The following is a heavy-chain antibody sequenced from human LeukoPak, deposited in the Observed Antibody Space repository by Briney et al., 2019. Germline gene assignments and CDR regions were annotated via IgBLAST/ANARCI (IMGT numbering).Heavy chain of an antibody. J-gene: IGHJ4*02. Sequence: SVKVSCKASGGTFSSYAISWVRQAPGQGLEWMGGIIPIFGTANYAQKFQGRVTITADESTSTAYMELSSLRSEDTAVYYCATDFSGVVMPFHWGQGTLVTVSS. CDR1: GGTFSSYA. V-gene: IGHV1-69*13. CDR2: IIPIFGTA. D-gene: IGHD2-21*01. CDR3: ATDFSGVVMPFH.